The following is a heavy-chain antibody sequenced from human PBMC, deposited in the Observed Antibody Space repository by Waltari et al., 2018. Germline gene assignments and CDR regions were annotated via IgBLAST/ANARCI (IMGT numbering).Heavy chain of an antibody. CDR1: GGSINSFY. V-gene: IGHV4-59*01. Sequence: QVQLQESGPGLLKPSDTLSLTSFVSGGSINSFYLSWFRQPPGKALELIGYVYYSGSTTYNPSSKSRVTISVEASRRQLSVESRAVTSAESAVYYSARDRGSVFPIDYWGQGTLVTVSS. CDR3: ARDRGSVFPIDY. D-gene: IGHD2-15*01. CDR2: VYYSGST. J-gene: IGHJ4*02.